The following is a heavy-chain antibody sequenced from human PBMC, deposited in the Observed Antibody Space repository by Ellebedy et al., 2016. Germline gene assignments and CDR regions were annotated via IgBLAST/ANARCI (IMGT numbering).Heavy chain of an antibody. CDR2: IWYDGSNK. CDR3: AKDPREWLVRGYFDY. J-gene: IGHJ4*02. D-gene: IGHD6-19*01. V-gene: IGHV3-33*06. CDR1: GFTFSGYG. Sequence: GGSLRLSCAASGFTFSGYGMHWVRQAPGKGLEWVAVIWYDGSNKYYADSVKGRFTISRDNSKNTLYLQMNSLRAEDTAVYYCAKDPREWLVRGYFDYWGQGTLVTVSS.